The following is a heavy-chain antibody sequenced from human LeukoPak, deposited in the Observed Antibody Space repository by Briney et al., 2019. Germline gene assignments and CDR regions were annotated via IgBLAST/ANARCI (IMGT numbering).Heavy chain of an antibody. CDR1: GYSISSGYY. CDR3: ARVYGDYEGFDY. Sequence: PSETLSLTCAVSGYSISSGYYWGWIRQPPGKGLEWIGSIYHSGSTYYNPSLKSRVTISVDTSKNQFSLKLSSVTAADTAVYYCARVYGDYEGFDYWGQGTLVTVSS. J-gene: IGHJ4*02. D-gene: IGHD4-17*01. V-gene: IGHV4-38-2*01. CDR2: IYHSGST.